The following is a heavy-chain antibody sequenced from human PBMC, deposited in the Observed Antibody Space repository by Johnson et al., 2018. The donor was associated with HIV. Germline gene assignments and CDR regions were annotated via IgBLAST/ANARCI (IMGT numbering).Heavy chain of an antibody. CDR1: GFTFSSYA. D-gene: IGHD3-16*01. V-gene: IGHV3-23*04. Sequence: VQLVESGGGLVQPGGSLRLSCAASGFTFSSYAMSWVRQAPGKGLEWVSSISGSGGSTYYAASVKGRFTISRDNSKNTLYLQMNSLRAEDTAVYYCAREGDGLRVSDDAFDIWGQGTMVTVSS. CDR3: AREGDGLRVSDDAFDI. J-gene: IGHJ3*02. CDR2: ISGSGGST.